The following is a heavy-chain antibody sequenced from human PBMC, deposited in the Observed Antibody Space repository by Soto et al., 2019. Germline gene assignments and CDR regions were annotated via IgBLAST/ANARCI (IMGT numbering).Heavy chain of an antibody. J-gene: IGHJ6*02. V-gene: IGHV3-15*07. Sequence: DVQLLESGGGLVEPGGSLRLSCAVSGFSVTDAWMNWVRQVPGKGLAWVGRIKSKFDGGSTDYAAPVKGRFTISKYDSKNTLYLHMNSLKTGDTAVYYCTRPTPDTPMVTSYYYCAMDVWGPGTTVSVSS. CDR2: IKSKFDGGST. CDR3: TRPTPDTPMVTSYYYCAMDV. CDR1: GFSVTDAW. D-gene: IGHD5-18*01.